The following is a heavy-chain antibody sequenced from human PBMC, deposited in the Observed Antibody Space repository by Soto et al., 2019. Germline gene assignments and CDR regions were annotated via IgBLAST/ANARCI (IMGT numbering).Heavy chain of an antibody. D-gene: IGHD2-2*01. CDR1: GGSFSGYY. Sequence: SETLSLTCAVYGGSFSGYYWSWIRQPPGKGLEWIGEINHSGSTNYNPSLKSRVTISVDTSKNQFSLKLSSVTAADTAVYYCARVVGGYYYGMDVWAQGTTVTVSS. CDR2: INHSGST. CDR3: ARVVGGYYYGMDV. V-gene: IGHV4-34*01. J-gene: IGHJ6*02.